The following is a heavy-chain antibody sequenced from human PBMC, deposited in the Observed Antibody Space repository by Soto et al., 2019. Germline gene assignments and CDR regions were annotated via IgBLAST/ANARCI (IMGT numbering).Heavy chain of an antibody. J-gene: IGHJ4*02. CDR1: GFTFDSYA. D-gene: IGHD3-16*02. V-gene: IGHV3-23*01. CDR3: ADGGEWSFNFEY. CDR2: ISASGRST. Sequence: VGSLRLSCAASGFTFDSYAMSWVRQAPGKGLEWVSGISASGRSTYYPDSVKGRFTISRDNSKNTLFLQMNNLRAEDTAVYYCADGGEWSFNFEYWGLGTLVTVSS.